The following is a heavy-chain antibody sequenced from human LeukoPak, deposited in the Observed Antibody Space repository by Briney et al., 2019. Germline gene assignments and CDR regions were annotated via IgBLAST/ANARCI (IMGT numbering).Heavy chain of an antibody. CDR2: IKEDGSER. D-gene: IGHD6-19*01. J-gene: IGHJ4*02. Sequence: GGSLRLSCEGSAFIFSGHWMNWVRQTPGKGLEWVASIKEDGSERQYVDSVKGRFSISRDNTKGSLFLQLNSLRAEDTAVYYCARQGIAVALTWAFDYWGQGTLVTVSS. CDR1: AFIFSGHW. V-gene: IGHV3-7*03. CDR3: ARQGIAVALTWAFDY.